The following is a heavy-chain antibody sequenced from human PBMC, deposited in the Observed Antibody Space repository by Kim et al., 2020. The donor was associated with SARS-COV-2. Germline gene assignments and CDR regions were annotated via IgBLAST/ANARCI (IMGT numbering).Heavy chain of an antibody. Sequence: GGSLRLSCAASGFTFSNAWMSWVRQAPGKGLEWVGRIKSKTDGGTTDYAAPVKGRFTISRDDSKNTLYLQMNSLKTEDTAVYYCTTDPGRIHYDFSRYYYYGMDVWGQGTTVTVSS. CDR1: GFTFSNAW. J-gene: IGHJ6*02. CDR3: TTDPGRIHYDFSRYYYYGMDV. CDR2: IKSKTDGGTT. D-gene: IGHD3-3*01. V-gene: IGHV3-15*01.